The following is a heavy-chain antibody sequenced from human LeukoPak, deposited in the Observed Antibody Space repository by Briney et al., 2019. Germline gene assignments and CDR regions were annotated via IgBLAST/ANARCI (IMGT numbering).Heavy chain of an antibody. Sequence: ASVKVSCKASGYSFKNYGMTWVRQAPGQGLEWMGWINPNSGGTNYAQKFQGRVTMTRDTSISTAYMELSRLRSDDTAVYYCARRVKGGYRDRGAFDIWGQGTMVTVSS. V-gene: IGHV1-2*02. CDR1: GYSFKNYG. CDR3: ARRVKGGYRDRGAFDI. J-gene: IGHJ3*02. CDR2: INPNSGGT. D-gene: IGHD5-18*01.